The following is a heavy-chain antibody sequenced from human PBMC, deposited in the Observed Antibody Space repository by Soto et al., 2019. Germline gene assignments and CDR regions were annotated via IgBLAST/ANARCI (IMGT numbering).Heavy chain of an antibody. CDR1: GGTFSSYA. CDR2: IIPIFGTA. V-gene: IGHV1-69*13. CDR3: ARAGTATGPLTYYYYYGMDV. D-gene: IGHD5-18*01. J-gene: IGHJ6*02. Sequence: GASVKISCKASGGTFSSYAISWVRQAPGQGLEWMGGIIPIFGTANYAQKFQGRVTITADESTSTAYMELSSLRSEDTAVYYCARAGTATGPLTYYYYYGMDVWGQGSTVTVSS.